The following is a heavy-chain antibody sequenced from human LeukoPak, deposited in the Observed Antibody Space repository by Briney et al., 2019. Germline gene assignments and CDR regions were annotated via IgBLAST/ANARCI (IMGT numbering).Heavy chain of an antibody. V-gene: IGHV4-34*01. CDR3: ARGTYHYRITKLGGAFDI. Sequence: SETLSLTCAVYGGSFSGYYWSWIRQPPGKGLEWIGEINHSGSTNYNPSLKSRVTISVDTSKNQFSLKLSSVTAADTAVHYCARGTYHYRITKLGGAFDIWGQGTMVTVS. CDR2: INHSGST. J-gene: IGHJ3*02. D-gene: IGHD3-22*01. CDR1: GGSFSGYY.